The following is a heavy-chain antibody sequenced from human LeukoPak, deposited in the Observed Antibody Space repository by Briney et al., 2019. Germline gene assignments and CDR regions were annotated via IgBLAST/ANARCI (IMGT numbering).Heavy chain of an antibody. Sequence: PSETLSLTCTVSGGSISSYYWSWIRQPPGKGLEWIGYIYYSGSTNYNPSLKSRVTISVDTSKNQFSLKLSSVTAADTAVYYCAKSSSWSLYFDYWGQGTLVTVSS. J-gene: IGHJ4*02. V-gene: IGHV4-59*01. D-gene: IGHD6-13*01. CDR2: IYYSGST. CDR3: AKSSSWSLYFDY. CDR1: GGSISSYY.